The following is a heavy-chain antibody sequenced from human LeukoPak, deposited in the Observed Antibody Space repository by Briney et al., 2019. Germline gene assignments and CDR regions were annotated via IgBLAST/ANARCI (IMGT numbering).Heavy chain of an antibody. D-gene: IGHD4-17*01. J-gene: IGHJ4*02. CDR2: INHSGST. V-gene: IGHV4-34*01. CDR3: ARGQGTVTTH. Sequence: SETLSLTCAVYGGSFSGYYWSWIRQLPGKGLEWIGEINHSGSTNYNPSLKSRVTISVDTSKNQFSLKLSSVTAADTAVYYCARGQGTVTTHWGQGTLVTVSS. CDR1: GGSFSGYY.